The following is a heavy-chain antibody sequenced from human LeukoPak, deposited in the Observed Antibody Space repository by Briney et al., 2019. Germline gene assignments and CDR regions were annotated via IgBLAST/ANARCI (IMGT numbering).Heavy chain of an antibody. Sequence: PSETLSLTCAVSGYSISNSNWWGWIRQPPGKGLEWIGYIYYSGSTYYNPSLKSRVTMSADTSKNQFSLKLTSVTAVDTAIYYCARNDHESSRFDYWGQGSLVTVSS. V-gene: IGHV4-28*01. J-gene: IGHJ4*02. D-gene: IGHD3-22*01. CDR2: IYYSGST. CDR3: ARNDHESSRFDY. CDR1: GYSISNSNW.